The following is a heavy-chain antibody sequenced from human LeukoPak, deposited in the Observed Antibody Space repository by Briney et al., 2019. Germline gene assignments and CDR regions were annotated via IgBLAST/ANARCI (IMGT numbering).Heavy chain of an antibody. CDR1: GGSISSYY. D-gene: IGHD5-24*01. CDR2: IYYSGST. J-gene: IGHJ4*02. Sequence: SETLSLTCTVSGGSISSYYWSWIRQPPGKGLEWIGYIYYSGSTSYNPSLKSRVTISVDTSKNQFSLKLSSVTAADTAVYYCATSRDGYNLFDYWGQGTLVTVSS. CDR3: ATSRDGYNLFDY. V-gene: IGHV4-59*01.